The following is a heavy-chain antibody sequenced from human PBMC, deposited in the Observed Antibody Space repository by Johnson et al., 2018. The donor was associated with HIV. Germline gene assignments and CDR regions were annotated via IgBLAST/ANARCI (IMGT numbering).Heavy chain of an antibody. CDR2: TWNSGST. J-gene: IGHJ3*02. D-gene: IGHD6-19*01. Sequence: VQLVESGGGLVQPGGSLRLSCAASGFTVSSYYMSWVRQAPGKGLEWVSGITWNSGSTAYADSVKGRFTISRDNVKNSLYLQMNSLRAEDTAVYYCARDRGSSGWYDAFDIWGQGTMVTVSS. CDR3: ARDRGSSGWYDAFDI. CDR1: GFTVSSYY. V-gene: IGHV3-66*01.